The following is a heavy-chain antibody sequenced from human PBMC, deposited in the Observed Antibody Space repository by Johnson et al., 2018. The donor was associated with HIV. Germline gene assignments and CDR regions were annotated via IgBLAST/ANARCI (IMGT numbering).Heavy chain of an antibody. J-gene: IGHJ3*02. D-gene: IGHD3-22*01. V-gene: IGHV3-66*02. CDR3: AKGSGYYAAFDI. CDR1: GFTFSSYA. Sequence: VQLVESGGGVVQPGGSLRLSCAASGFTFSSYAMSWVRQAPGKGLEWVSVIYSGGSTYYADSVKGRFTIFRDNAKNTLSLQMGSLRVEDTALYYCAKGSGYYAAFDIWGQGTMVTVS. CDR2: IYSGGST.